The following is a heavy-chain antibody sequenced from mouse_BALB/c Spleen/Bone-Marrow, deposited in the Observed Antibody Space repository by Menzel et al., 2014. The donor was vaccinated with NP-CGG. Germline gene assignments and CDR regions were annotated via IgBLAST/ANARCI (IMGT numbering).Heavy chain of an antibody. V-gene: IGHV14-3*02. J-gene: IGHJ2*01. D-gene: IGHD2-14*01. CDR1: GFNIKDTY. CDR2: IDPANGNT. CDR3: ARYRLGTYFDY. Sequence: EVQVVESGAELVKPGASAKLSCTASGFNIKDTYIHWVKQRPEQGLEWIGRIDPANGNTKYDPKFQGKATITADTSSNTAYLQLSSLTSEDTAVYYCARYRLGTYFDYWGHGTTLTVSS.